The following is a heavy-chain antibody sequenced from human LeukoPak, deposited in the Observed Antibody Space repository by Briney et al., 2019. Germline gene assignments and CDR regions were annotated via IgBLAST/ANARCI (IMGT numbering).Heavy chain of an antibody. Sequence: PSGTLSLTCAVSGGSISSSNWWSWVRQPPGKGLEWIGEIYHSGSTNYNPSLKSRVTISVDKSKNQFSLKLSSVTAADTAVYYCARQNYDILTGYYTDAFDIWGQGTMVTVSS. CDR2: IYHSGST. CDR1: GGSISSSNW. J-gene: IGHJ3*02. D-gene: IGHD3-9*01. CDR3: ARQNYDILTGYYTDAFDI. V-gene: IGHV4-4*02.